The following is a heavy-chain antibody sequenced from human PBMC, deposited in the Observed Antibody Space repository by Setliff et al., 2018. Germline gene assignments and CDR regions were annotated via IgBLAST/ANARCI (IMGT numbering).Heavy chain of an antibody. CDR2: LSGNSNYI. CDR3: ARGTGTLDY. Sequence: GGSLRLSCAASGFTFSNYGMNWVRQAPGKGLEWVACLSGNSNYIHHADSMKGRFTISRDNSKNTLYLQMNSLRAEDTAVYFCARGTGTLDYWGQGTLVTVSS. V-gene: IGHV3-21*01. D-gene: IGHD1-1*01. J-gene: IGHJ4*02. CDR1: GFTFSNYG.